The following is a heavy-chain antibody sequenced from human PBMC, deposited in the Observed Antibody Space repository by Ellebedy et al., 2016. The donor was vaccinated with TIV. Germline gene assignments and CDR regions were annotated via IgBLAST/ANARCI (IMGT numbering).Heavy chain of an antibody. D-gene: IGHD4-17*01. V-gene: IGHV3-66*01. CDR2: IYSGGST. J-gene: IGHJ2*01. CDR1: GFTVSSNY. CDR3: ARKVPAPTTVPPNWYFDL. Sequence: GESLKISCEGSGFTVSSNYMSWVRQAPGKGLEWVSVIYSGGSTYYADSVKGRFTISRDNSKSTLYLQMNSLRAEDTAVYYCARKVPAPTTVPPNWYFDLWGRGTLVTVSS.